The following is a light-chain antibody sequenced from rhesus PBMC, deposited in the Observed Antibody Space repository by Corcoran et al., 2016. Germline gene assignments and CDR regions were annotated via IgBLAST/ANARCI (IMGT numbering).Light chain of an antibody. CDR1: QSISSW. CDR2: KAS. V-gene: IGKV1-22*01. CDR3: LQYSSSPFT. Sequence: DIQMTQSPSSLSASVGDTVTITCRASQSISSWLDWYQQKPGKAPKLLIYKASSLQSGDPSRFSGSGSGTDFTLTISSLQPEDFATYYCLQYSSSPFTFGPGTKLDIK. J-gene: IGKJ3*01.